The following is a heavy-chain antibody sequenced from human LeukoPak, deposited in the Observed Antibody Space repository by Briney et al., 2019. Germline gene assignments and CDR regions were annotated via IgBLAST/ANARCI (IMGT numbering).Heavy chain of an antibody. Sequence: FQGRVTITRDTSASTAYMELSSLRSEDTAVYYCARGLGSRYYDSSGYFNWFDPWGQGTLVTVSS. V-gene: IGHV1-3*01. J-gene: IGHJ5*02. D-gene: IGHD3-22*01. CDR3: ARGLGSRYYDSSGYFNWFDP.